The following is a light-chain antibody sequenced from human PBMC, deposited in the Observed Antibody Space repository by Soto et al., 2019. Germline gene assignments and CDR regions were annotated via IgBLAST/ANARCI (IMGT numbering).Light chain of an antibody. CDR1: SSDIGRYNR. V-gene: IGLV2-18*02. CDR2: EVN. CDR3: NSFTTSSTYV. Sequence: QSVLTQPASVSGSPGQSITISCTGTSSDIGRYNRVSWYQQPPGTAPKLIIYEVNNRPSGVPDRFSGSKSGNTASLTISGLQAEDEADYYCNSFTTSSTYVFGTGTRSPS. J-gene: IGLJ1*01.